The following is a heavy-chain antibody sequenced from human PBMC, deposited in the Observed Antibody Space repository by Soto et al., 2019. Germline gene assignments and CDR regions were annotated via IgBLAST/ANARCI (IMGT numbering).Heavy chain of an antibody. Sequence: PAGSLRLSCAASGFTFSSYGMHWVRQAPGKGLEWVAVISYDGSNKYYADSVKGRFTISRDNSKNTLYLQMNSLRAEDTAVYYCAKDWEEQWRQGVMDVWGQGTTVTV. CDR2: ISYDGSNK. D-gene: IGHD6-19*01. V-gene: IGHV3-30*18. J-gene: IGHJ6*02. CDR3: AKDWEEQWRQGVMDV. CDR1: GFTFSSYG.